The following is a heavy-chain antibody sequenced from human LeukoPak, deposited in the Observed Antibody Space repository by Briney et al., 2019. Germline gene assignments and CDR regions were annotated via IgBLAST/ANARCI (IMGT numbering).Heavy chain of an antibody. J-gene: IGHJ1*01. Sequence: SETLSLTCTVSGGSLSSGSYYWSWIRQPAGKGLEWIGRIYTSGSTNYNPSLKSRVTISVDTSKNQFSLKLSSVTAADTAVYYCAASFGVVTEYFQHWGQGTLVTVSS. CDR2: IYTSGST. CDR3: AASFGVVTEYFQH. D-gene: IGHD3-3*01. CDR1: GGSLSSGSYY. V-gene: IGHV4-61*02.